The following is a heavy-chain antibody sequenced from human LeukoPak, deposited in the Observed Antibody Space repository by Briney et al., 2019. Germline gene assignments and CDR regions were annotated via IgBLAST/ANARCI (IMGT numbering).Heavy chain of an antibody. V-gene: IGHV1-24*01. CDR3: ATSYLPRGYLENIVPAAILAGNYYMDV. Sequence: GASVKVSCTVSGYTLTELSMHWVRQAPGKGLEWRGGFDPEDGETIYAQTFQGRVTMTEDTSTDTAYMELSSLRSEDTAVYYCATSYLPRGYLENIVPAAILAGNYYMDVWGKGTTVTVSS. CDR1: GYTLTELS. CDR2: FDPEDGET. J-gene: IGHJ6*03. D-gene: IGHD2-2*02.